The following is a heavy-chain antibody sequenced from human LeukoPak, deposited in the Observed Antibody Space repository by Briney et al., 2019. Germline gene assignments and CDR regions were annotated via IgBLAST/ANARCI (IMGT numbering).Heavy chain of an antibody. CDR1: GFTFGSYA. Sequence: GGSLRLSCAAPGFTFGSYAMSWVRQAPGKGLEWVSAISGSGGSTYYADSVKGRFTISRDNSKNTLYLQMNSLRAEDTAVYYCAKGSTVTTGPGYWGQGTLVTVSS. CDR3: AKGSTVTTGPGY. V-gene: IGHV3-23*01. D-gene: IGHD4-17*01. CDR2: ISGSGGST. J-gene: IGHJ4*02.